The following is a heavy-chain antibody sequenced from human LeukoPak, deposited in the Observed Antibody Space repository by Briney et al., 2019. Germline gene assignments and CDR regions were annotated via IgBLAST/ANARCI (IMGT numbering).Heavy chain of an antibody. Sequence: PGGSLRLSCAASGFIFSSYTMNWVRQAPGKGLEWVSSISSSSSYIYYADSLKGRFTISRDNAKNSLYLQMNSLRAEDTAVYYCARELGAFDIWGQGTMVTVSS. J-gene: IGHJ3*02. CDR3: ARELGAFDI. CDR2: ISSSSSYI. D-gene: IGHD7-27*01. CDR1: GFIFSSYT. V-gene: IGHV3-21*01.